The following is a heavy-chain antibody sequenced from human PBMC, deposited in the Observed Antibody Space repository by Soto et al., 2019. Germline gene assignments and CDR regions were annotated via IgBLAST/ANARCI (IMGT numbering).Heavy chain of an antibody. D-gene: IGHD3-3*01. Sequence: GGSLRLSCAASGFTFSSYSMNWVRQAPGKGLEWVSSISSSSSYIYYADSVKGRFTISRDNAKNSLYLQMNSLRAEDTAVYYCARDFWSGYWGDYWGQGTLVTVSS. CDR1: GFTFSSYS. CDR3: ARDFWSGYWGDY. CDR2: ISSSSSYI. V-gene: IGHV3-21*01. J-gene: IGHJ4*02.